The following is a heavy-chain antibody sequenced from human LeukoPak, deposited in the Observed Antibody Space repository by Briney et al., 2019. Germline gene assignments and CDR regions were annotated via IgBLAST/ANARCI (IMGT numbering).Heavy chain of an antibody. CDR2: ISGSGGST. D-gene: IGHD6-19*01. J-gene: IGHJ4*02. Sequence: PGGSLRLSCAASGFTFSSYAMSWVRQAPGKGLEWVSAISGSGGSTYYADSVKGRFTISRDNSKNTLYLQMNSLRAEDTAVYYCAGRGGAIPGYSSGWYDYWGQGTLVTVSS. V-gene: IGHV3-23*01. CDR3: AGRGGAIPGYSSGWYDY. CDR1: GFTFSSYA.